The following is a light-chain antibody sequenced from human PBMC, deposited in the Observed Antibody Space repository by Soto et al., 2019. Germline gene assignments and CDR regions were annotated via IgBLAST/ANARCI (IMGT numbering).Light chain of an antibody. CDR3: QQYNNWPQT. CDR2: GAS. V-gene: IGKV3-15*01. CDR1: QSVASN. J-gene: IGKJ2*01. Sequence: EIVMTQSPATLSVSPGERATLSCRASQSVASNLAWFQQKPGQAPRLLIHGASTRATGIPARFSGSGSGTEFTLPISTLQSEDFAVYYCQQYNNWPQTFGQGTKLEIK.